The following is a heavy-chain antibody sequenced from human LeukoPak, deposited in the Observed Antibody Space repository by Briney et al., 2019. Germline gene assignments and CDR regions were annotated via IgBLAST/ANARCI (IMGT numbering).Heavy chain of an antibody. CDR3: ARAHYYDSSGPAY. D-gene: IGHD3-22*01. CDR2: ISGSSTYI. V-gene: IGHV3-21*01. CDR1: GFTFSNFR. Sequence: GGSLSLSCAASGFTFSNFRMMWVRQPPGKGLRWVSSISGSSTYIYYADSVKGRFTISRDNAKNSLSLQMNNLRAEDTAVYYCARAHYYDSSGPAYWGQGTLVTVSS. J-gene: IGHJ4*02.